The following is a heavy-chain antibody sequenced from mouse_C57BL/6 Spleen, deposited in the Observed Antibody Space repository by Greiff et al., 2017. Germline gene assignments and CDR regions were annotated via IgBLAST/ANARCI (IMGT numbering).Heavy chain of an antibody. CDR1: GYSFTGYY. Sequence: VQLQQPGPELVKPGASVKISCKASGYSFTGYYMNWVKQSPEKSLEWIGEINPSTGGTTYNQKFKAKATLTVDKSSSTAYMQLKSLTSEDSAVYYCARDYSNQWDYWGQGTSVTVSS. J-gene: IGHJ4*01. V-gene: IGHV1-42*01. CDR3: ARDYSNQWDY. D-gene: IGHD2-5*01. CDR2: INPSTGGT.